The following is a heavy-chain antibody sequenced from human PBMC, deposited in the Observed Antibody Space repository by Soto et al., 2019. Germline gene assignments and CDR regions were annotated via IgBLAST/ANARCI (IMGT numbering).Heavy chain of an antibody. D-gene: IGHD2-15*01. V-gene: IGHV3-30*18. CDR2: ISYDGSNK. Sequence: GGSLRLSCASSGFTFISYGMHWVRQAPGKGLEWVAVISYDGSNKYYADSVKGRFTISRDNSKSTLYLQMNSLRAEDTAVYYCAKDRSGGSCDYWGQGTLVTVSS. CDR1: GFTFISYG. CDR3: AKDRSGGSCDY. J-gene: IGHJ4*02.